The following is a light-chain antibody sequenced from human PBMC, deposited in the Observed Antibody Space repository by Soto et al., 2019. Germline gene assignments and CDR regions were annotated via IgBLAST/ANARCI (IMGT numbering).Light chain of an antibody. V-gene: IGKV3-15*01. CDR3: LQYNNWPPETWT. J-gene: IGKJ1*01. Sequence: EIVMTQSPATQSVSPGERATLSCRASQSNSSNLAWYQHRPGQAPRLLINGASTRATGIPGRFSGSGSGTEFTLTISSLQSEDIAVYFCLQYNNWPPETWTFGPGTKVEIK. CDR1: QSNSSN. CDR2: GAS.